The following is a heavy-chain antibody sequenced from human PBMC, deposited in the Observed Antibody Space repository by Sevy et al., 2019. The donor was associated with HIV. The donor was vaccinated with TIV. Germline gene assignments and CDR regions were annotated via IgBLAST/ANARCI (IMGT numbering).Heavy chain of an antibody. J-gene: IGHJ4*02. CDR2: LKQDGSEK. CDR3: VREGVGGYSYSLDC. V-gene: IGHV3-7*01. CDR1: GFSFSVYW. Sequence: GSLRLSCAASGFSFSVYWMSWVRQAPGKGLEWVVTLKQDGSEKYYVDSVKGRFTISRDNAKNSLYLQMNSLRAEDTAVYYCVREGVGGYSYSLDCWGQGTLVTVSS. D-gene: IGHD5-18*01.